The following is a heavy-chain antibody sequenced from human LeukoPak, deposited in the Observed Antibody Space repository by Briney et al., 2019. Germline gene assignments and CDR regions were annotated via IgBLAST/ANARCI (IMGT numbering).Heavy chain of an antibody. D-gene: IGHD2/OR15-2a*01. Sequence: PGGSLRLSCAASGFSFSSYGMHWVRQAPGKGLEWVAVISDDGSNEYYADSVKGRFTISRDNSKNMLYLQMSSLRAEDTAVYYCAKDLNRGLPDYWGQGTLVIVSS. V-gene: IGHV3-30*18. CDR2: ISDDGSNE. CDR3: AKDLNRGLPDY. J-gene: IGHJ4*02. CDR1: GFSFSSYG.